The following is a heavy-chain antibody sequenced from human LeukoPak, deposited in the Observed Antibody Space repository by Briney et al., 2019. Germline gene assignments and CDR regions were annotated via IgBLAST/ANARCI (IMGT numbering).Heavy chain of an antibody. CDR3: ARRTRLISDY. V-gene: IGHV4-34*01. CDR1: GGSFSGYY. J-gene: IGHJ4*02. D-gene: IGHD2-21*02. CDR2: INHSGST. Sequence: PSETLSLTCAVYGGSFSGYYWSWIRQPPGKGLEWIGEINHSGSTNYNPSLKSRVTISVDTSKNQFSLKLSSVTAADTAVYYCARRTRLISDYWGQGTLVTVSS.